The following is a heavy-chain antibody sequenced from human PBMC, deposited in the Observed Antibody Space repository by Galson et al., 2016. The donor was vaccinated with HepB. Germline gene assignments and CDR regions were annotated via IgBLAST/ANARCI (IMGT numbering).Heavy chain of an antibody. V-gene: IGHV3-33*01. D-gene: IGHD3-22*01. CDR1: GFIFSAYG. J-gene: IGHJ6*02. CDR3: ARGPQYYHDSSGHPVYYSYYYGMDV. CDR2: IWNDGSNK. Sequence: SLRLSCAASGFIFSAYGMHWVRQAPGKGLEWVAFIWNDGSNKYYADSVKGRFTMSRDNPKNTMYLEMNSLRVEDTAVYYCARGPQYYHDSSGHPVYYSYYYGMDVWGQGTTVTVSS.